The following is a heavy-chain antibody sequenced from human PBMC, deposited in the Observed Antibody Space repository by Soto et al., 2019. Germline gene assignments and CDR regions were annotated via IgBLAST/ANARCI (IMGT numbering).Heavy chain of an antibody. D-gene: IGHD3-3*01. Sequence: QVQLVQSGPEVKKPGGSVKVSCKASGYTFPTYGFSWVRQAPGQGLEWVGWIGADNSDTTYAQKFQGRVTMTIDTSTTTLYMELRSLTTDDTAVYFCARDWSGAEGFDPWGQGTLVTVSS. CDR3: ARDWSGAEGFDP. CDR2: IGADNSDT. J-gene: IGHJ5*02. V-gene: IGHV1-18*04. CDR1: GYTFPTYG.